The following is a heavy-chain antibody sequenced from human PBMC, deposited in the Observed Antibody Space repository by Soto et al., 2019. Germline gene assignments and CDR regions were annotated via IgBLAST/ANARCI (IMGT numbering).Heavy chain of an antibody. CDR2: ISGSGVST. CDR3: AAVMGSDYDYVWGSLTFDD. V-gene: IGHV3-23*01. Sequence: EVELLDSGGGLSPPGGSLRLSCAASGFIFRSTAMAWVRQAPGKGLEWVSHISGSGVSTYFSDSVKGRFTISRDNSNNTLYLQMNRLRAEDTAVYFCAAVMGSDYDYVWGSLTFDDWGQGTLVTVSS. CDR1: GFIFRSTA. J-gene: IGHJ4*02. D-gene: IGHD3-16*01.